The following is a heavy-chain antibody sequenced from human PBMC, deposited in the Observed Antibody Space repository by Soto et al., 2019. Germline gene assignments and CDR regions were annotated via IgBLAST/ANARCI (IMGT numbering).Heavy chain of an antibody. CDR1: GFTVSSNY. CDR3: ASAAREYYYYGMDV. CDR2: ISGTGDST. V-gene: IGHV3-23*01. Sequence: GGSLRLSCAASGFTVSSNYMSWVRQAPGKGLEWVSGISGTGDSTSSGDSVRGRFTISRDNSKNTLYLQMNSLRAEDTAVYYCASAAREYYYYGMDVWGQGTTVTVSS. J-gene: IGHJ6*02.